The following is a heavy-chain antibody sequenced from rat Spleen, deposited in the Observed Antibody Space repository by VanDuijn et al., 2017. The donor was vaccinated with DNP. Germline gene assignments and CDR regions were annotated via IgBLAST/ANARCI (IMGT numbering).Heavy chain of an antibody. CDR3: ETDDYYSSYYAMDA. D-gene: IGHD1-2*01. CDR2: ISTSGGST. J-gene: IGHJ4*01. V-gene: IGHV5-25*01. CDR1: GFTFSNSD. Sequence: EVQLVESGGGLVQPGRSMKLSCAASGFTFSNSDMAWVRQAPTKGLEWVASISTSGGSTYYRDSVKGRFTISRDNAKSTLYLQMDSLRSEDTATYYCETDDYYSSYYAMDAWGQGTSVTVSS.